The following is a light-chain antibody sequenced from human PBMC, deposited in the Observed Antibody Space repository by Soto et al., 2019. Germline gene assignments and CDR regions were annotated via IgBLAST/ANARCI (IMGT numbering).Light chain of an antibody. J-gene: IGKJ2*01. CDR1: QSVSSN. CDR2: GAS. V-gene: IGKV3-15*01. Sequence: EIVMTQSPATLSVSPGERATLSCRSSQSVSSNLAWYHQKPGQAPRLLIYGASTRATVIPARFSGSGCGTEFTLTISILQSEDFAVYYCQQYNNWPPDTFGQGTKLEI. CDR3: QQYNNWPPDT.